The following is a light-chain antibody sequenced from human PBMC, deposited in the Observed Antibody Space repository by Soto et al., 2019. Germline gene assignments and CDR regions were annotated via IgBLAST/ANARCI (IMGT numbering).Light chain of an antibody. CDR2: KAS. CDR3: QQHNNSPWT. CDR1: QTISSW. Sequence: DIQMTQSPSTLSGSVGDRVTITCRASQTISSWLAWYQQKPGKAPKLLIYKASTLKSGVPSRFSGSGSGTEFTLTISSLQPDDFATYYCQQHNNSPWTFGQGTKVDNK. J-gene: IGKJ1*01. V-gene: IGKV1-5*03.